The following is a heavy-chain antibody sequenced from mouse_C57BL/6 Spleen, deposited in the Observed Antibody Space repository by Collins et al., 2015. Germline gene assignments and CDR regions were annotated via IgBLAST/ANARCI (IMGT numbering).Heavy chain of an antibody. D-gene: IGHD2-5*01. CDR2: IYPGSGST. Sequence: QVQLQQPGAELVKPGASVKMSCKASGYTFTSYWITRVKQRPGQGLEWIGDIYPGSGSTNYNEKFKSKATLTVDTSSSTAYMQLSSLTSEDSAVYYCARRYSNYTDWYFDVWGTGTTVTVSS. V-gene: IGHV1-55*01. CDR1: GYTFTSYW. J-gene: IGHJ1*03. CDR3: ARRYSNYTDWYFDV.